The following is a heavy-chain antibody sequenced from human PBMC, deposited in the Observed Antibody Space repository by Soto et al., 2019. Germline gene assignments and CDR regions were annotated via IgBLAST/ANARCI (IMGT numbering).Heavy chain of an antibody. Sequence: SVKVSCKASGGTFSSYAISWVRQAPGQGLEWMGWINPNCGRTNYAQKFQGRVTMTRDKSTSTAYMELSRLRSDDTAVYYCARDRYMRFYYYYYGMDVWGQGTTVTVS. CDR1: GGTFSSYA. CDR2: INPNCGRT. J-gene: IGHJ6*02. V-gene: IGHV1-69*05. D-gene: IGHD5-18*01. CDR3: ARDRYMRFYYYYYGMDV.